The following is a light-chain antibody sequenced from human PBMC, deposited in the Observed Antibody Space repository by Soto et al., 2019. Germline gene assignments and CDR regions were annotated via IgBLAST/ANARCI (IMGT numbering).Light chain of an antibody. CDR3: QSYDSSLSCLV. J-gene: IGLJ2*01. Sequence: QSVLTQPPSVSGAPGQRVTISCTGSSSNIGAGYDVHWYQQLPGTAPKLIIYGNSNRPSGVPDRFSGSKSGTSASLAITGLQAEDEADYYCQSYDSSLSCLVFGGGTKLTVL. CDR2: GNS. V-gene: IGLV1-40*01. CDR1: SSNIGAGYD.